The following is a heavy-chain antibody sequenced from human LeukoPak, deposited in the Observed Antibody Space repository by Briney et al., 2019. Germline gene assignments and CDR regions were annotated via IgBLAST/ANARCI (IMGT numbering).Heavy chain of an antibody. CDR1: GFSNYA. D-gene: IGHD3-10*01. CDR3: AKYWGSSYNYAPFDS. Sequence: GGSLRLSCAASGFSNYAMAWVRQAPGRGLEWVSAISGDGSATYYGNSVKGRFTISRDSSKNTLYLQMNSLRAEDTAVFYCAKYWGSSYNYAPFDSWGQGTLVTVSS. V-gene: IGHV3-23*01. J-gene: IGHJ4*02. CDR2: ISGDGSAT.